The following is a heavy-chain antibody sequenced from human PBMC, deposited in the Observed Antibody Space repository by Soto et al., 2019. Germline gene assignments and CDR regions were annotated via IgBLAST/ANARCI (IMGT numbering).Heavy chain of an antibody. Sequence: QVQLQQWGAGLLKPSETLSLTCAVYGGSFSGYYWSWIRQPPGKGLEWIGEINHSGSINYNPSLKSRVTISVDTSKNQFSLKLSSVTAADTAVYYCARPLDSSGYYRFDPWGQGTLVTVSS. CDR3: ARPLDSSGYYRFDP. V-gene: IGHV4-34*01. CDR2: INHSGSI. D-gene: IGHD3-22*01. J-gene: IGHJ5*02. CDR1: GGSFSGYY.